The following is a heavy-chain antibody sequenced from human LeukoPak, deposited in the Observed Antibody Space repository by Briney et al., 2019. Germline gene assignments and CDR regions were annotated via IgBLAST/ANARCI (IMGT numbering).Heavy chain of an antibody. J-gene: IGHJ3*02. V-gene: IGHV4-4*02. D-gene: IGHD5-18*01. Sequence: PGGSLRLSCAASGFTFSSYWMNWARQPPGKGLEWIGEMYLSGTTHSNPSVKSRVTISVDTSKNQFSLKLSSVTAADTAVYYCARLAGYSYGYSAFDIWGQGTMVTVSS. CDR1: GFTFSSYW. CDR2: MYLSGTT. CDR3: ARLAGYSYGYSAFDI.